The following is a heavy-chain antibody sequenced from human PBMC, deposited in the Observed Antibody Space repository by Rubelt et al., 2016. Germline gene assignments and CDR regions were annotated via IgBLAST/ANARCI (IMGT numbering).Heavy chain of an antibody. D-gene: IGHD1-7*01. Sequence: FSDYYMSWIRQAPGKGLEWVSYISSSGSTIYYADSVKGRFTISRDNSKNTLYLQMNSLRAEDTAVYYCARGLWTDNWNSSKHDAFDIWGQGTMVTVSS. J-gene: IGHJ3*02. CDR2: ISSSGSTI. V-gene: IGHV3-11*01. CDR3: ARGLWTDNWNSSKHDAFDI. CDR1: FSDYY.